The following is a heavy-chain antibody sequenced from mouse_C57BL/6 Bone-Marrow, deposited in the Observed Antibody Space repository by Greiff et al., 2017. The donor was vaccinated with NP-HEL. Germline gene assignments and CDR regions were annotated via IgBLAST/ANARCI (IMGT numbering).Heavy chain of an antibody. CDR2: IDPANGNT. V-gene: IGHV14-3*01. D-gene: IGHD1-1*01. CDR1: GFNIKNTY. Sequence: EVQLQQSVAELVRPGASVKLSCTASGFNIKNTYMHWVKQRPEQGLEWIGRIDPANGNTKYAPKFQGKATLTADTSSNTAYMQLSSLTSLDTAISSCAFITTVVSNLYYYAMDYWGQGTSVTVSS. CDR3: AFITTVVSNLYYYAMDY. J-gene: IGHJ4*01.